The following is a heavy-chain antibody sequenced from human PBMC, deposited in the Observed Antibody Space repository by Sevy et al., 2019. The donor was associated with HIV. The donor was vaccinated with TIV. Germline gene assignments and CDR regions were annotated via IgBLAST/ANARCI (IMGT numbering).Heavy chain of an antibody. Sequence: GGSLRLSCAASGFTFSSYAMHWVRQAPGKGLEWVAVISYDGSNKYYADSVKGRFTISRDNSKNTLYLQMNSLRAEDTAEYYCARGERYCISTSCVITEAAISNPEDYWGQGTLVTVSS. CDR1: GFTFSSYA. CDR3: ARGERYCISTSCVITEAAISNPEDY. CDR2: ISYDGSNK. J-gene: IGHJ4*02. V-gene: IGHV3-30-3*01. D-gene: IGHD2-2*01.